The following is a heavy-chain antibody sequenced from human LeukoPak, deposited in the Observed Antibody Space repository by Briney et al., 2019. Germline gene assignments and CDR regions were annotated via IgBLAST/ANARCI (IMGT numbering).Heavy chain of an antibody. CDR3: ANTARSFDY. D-gene: IGHD2-21*02. CDR2: ISSSGSTI. V-gene: IGHV3-11*04. Sequence: GGSLRLSCAASGFTFSDSSMSWIRQAPGKGLEWVSYISSSGSTIDYADSVKGRVTISRDNAKNSLYLQMNSLGAEDTAVYYCANTARSFDYWGQGTLVTVSS. CDR1: GFTFSDSS. J-gene: IGHJ4*02.